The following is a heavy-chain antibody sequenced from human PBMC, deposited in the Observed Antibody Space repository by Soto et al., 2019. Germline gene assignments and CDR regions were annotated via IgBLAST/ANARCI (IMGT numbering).Heavy chain of an antibody. CDR1: GYDFTAYD. CDR2: MNPINGAA. Sequence: ASVKVSCKASGYDFTAYDINWVRQASGQGLEWMGWMNPINGAAGSARRFQGRVSMTRNTATGTAYLELTSLRSDDTAVYYCGRGPSPRAPAGGTPYYYGMDVWGQGTTVTVSS. D-gene: IGHD6-13*01. V-gene: IGHV1-8*02. CDR3: GRGPSPRAPAGGTPYYYGMDV. J-gene: IGHJ6*02.